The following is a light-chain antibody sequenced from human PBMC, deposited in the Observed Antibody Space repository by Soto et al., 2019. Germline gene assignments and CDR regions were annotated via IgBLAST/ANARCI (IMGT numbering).Light chain of an antibody. CDR1: QGISSY. CDR2: AAS. J-gene: IGKJ5*01. CDR3: QQYYSYPIT. V-gene: IGKV1-8*01. Sequence: AIRMTQSPSSLSASTGHRLTITCRASQGISSYLAWYQQKPGKAPKLMIYAASTLQSGVPSRFSGSGYGTDFNLTISCLQSEDFATYYCQQYYSYPITFGQGTRLEIK.